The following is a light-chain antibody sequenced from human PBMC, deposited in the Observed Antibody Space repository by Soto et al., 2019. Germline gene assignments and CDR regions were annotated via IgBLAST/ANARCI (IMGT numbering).Light chain of an antibody. CDR3: SSYTSSSPYV. V-gene: IGLV2-14*01. J-gene: IGLJ1*01. CDR1: SSDVGGYNY. CDR2: EVT. Sequence: SVLTQPASVSGSPGQSITISCTGTSSDVGGYNYVSWYQRHPGKAPKLMIYEVTNRPSGVSNRFSGSKSGNTASLTISGLQAEDEADYYCSSYTSSSPYVFGTGTKVTVL.